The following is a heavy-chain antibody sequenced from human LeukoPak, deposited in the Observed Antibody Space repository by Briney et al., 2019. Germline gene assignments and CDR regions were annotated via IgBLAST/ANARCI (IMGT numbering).Heavy chain of an antibody. CDR2: IYYSGST. Sequence: SETLSLTCTVSGGSISSSSYYWGWIRQPPGKGLEWIGSIYYSGSTYYNPSLKSRVTISVDTSKNQFSLKLSSVTAADTAVYYCARDQQIYDNSGYQDYWGQGTLVTVSS. CDR3: ARDQQIYDNSGYQDY. CDR1: GGSISSSSYY. J-gene: IGHJ4*02. D-gene: IGHD3-22*01. V-gene: IGHV4-39*02.